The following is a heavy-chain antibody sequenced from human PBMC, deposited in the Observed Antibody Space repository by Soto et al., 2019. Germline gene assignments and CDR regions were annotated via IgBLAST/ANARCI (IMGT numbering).Heavy chain of an antibody. V-gene: IGHV3-21*01. CDR3: ARDEGIVVVAATPALDP. J-gene: IGHJ5*02. CDR1: GFTFSSYS. CDR2: ISSSSSYI. Sequence: GSLRLSCAASGFTFSSYSMNWVRQAPGKGLEWVSSISSSSSYIYYADSVKGRFTISRDNAKNSLYLQMNSLRAEDTAVYYCARDEGIVVVAATPALDPWGQGTLVTVSS. D-gene: IGHD2-15*01.